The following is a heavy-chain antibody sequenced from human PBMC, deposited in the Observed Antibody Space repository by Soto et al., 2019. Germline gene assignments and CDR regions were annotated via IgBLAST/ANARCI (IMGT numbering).Heavy chain of an antibody. V-gene: IGHV3-74*01. CDR2: ISNDGSST. D-gene: IGHD3-10*01. Sequence: EVQLVESGGGLVQPGGSLRLSCAASGFPFGDNWMHWVRQAPGKGLVWVSRISNDGSSTTYADSVRGRFTVSRDNAKNTLYLKMNSLRAEDTAVYYCARDSDGSGTHWGHGTLVTVSS. CDR3: ARDSDGSGTH. CDR1: GFPFGDNW. J-gene: IGHJ4*01.